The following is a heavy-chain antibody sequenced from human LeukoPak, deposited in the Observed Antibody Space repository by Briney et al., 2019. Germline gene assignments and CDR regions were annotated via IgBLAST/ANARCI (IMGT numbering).Heavy chain of an antibody. V-gene: IGHV3-23*01. CDR1: GFTFSSYA. D-gene: IGHD3-3*01. CDR2: VSGSGGST. J-gene: IGHJ4*02. CDR3: AKVGYDFWSGYLGLGYFDY. Sequence: GGSLRLSCAASGFTFSSYAMSWVRQAPGKGLEWVSAVSGSGGSTYYADSVKGRITISRDNSKNTLYLQLNSLRAEDTAIYYCAKVGYDFWSGYLGLGYFDYWGQGTLVTVSS.